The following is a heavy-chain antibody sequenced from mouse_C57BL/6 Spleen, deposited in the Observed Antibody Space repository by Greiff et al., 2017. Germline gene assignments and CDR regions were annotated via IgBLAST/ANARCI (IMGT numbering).Heavy chain of an antibody. CDR3: ARTVVATELHFDY. D-gene: IGHD1-1*01. V-gene: IGHV1-64*01. J-gene: IGHJ2*01. CDR2: IHPNSGST. Sequence: QVQLQQPGAELVKPGASVKLSCKASGYTFTSYWMHWVKQRPGQGLEWIGMIHPNSGSTNYNEKFKSKATLTVYKSSSTAYMQLSSLTSEDSAVYYCARTVVATELHFDYWGQGTTLTVSS. CDR1: GYTFTSYW.